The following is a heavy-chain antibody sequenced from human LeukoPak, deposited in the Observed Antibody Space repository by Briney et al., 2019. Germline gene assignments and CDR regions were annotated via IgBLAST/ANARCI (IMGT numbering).Heavy chain of an antibody. V-gene: IGHV4-59*08. J-gene: IGHJ5*02. CDR1: AGSITFLY. Sequence: SETLSLTCTVSAGSITFLYWRWIRQAQGKGLDWIGNIFYTGTTNHNPSLKSRVAISVDTSQNQFSLKLSSVTAADPAVYYCARLGDGFNSELLGANWFDPWGQGTLVTVSS. D-gene: IGHD5-24*01. CDR2: IFYTGTT. CDR3: ARLGDGFNSELLGANWFDP.